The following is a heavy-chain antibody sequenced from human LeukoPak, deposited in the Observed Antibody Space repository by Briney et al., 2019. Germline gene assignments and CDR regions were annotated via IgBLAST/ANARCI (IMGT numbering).Heavy chain of an antibody. CDR3: ARGHIQLWLPHLDY. J-gene: IGHJ4*02. CDR1: GFTFSSYA. Sequence: LRLSCAASGFTFSSYAMSWVRQHPGKGLEWIGYIYYSGSTYYNPSLKSRVTISVDTSKNQFSLKLSSVTAADTAVYYCARGHIQLWLPHLDYWGQGTLVTVSS. CDR2: IYYSGST. D-gene: IGHD5-18*01. V-gene: IGHV4-31*02.